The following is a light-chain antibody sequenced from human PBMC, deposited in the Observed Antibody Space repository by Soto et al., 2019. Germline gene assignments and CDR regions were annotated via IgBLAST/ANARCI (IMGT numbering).Light chain of an antibody. Sequence: IVLTQSPATLSLSPWERANLSCRASQFIDSYLAWYRQIPGQAPRLLIYDASNRATGIPDRFSGGGSGTDFTLTISSLEPEDFAVYYCQQRSNLPPTFGQGTRLEIK. CDR1: QFIDSY. J-gene: IGKJ5*01. V-gene: IGKV3-11*01. CDR3: QQRSNLPPT. CDR2: DAS.